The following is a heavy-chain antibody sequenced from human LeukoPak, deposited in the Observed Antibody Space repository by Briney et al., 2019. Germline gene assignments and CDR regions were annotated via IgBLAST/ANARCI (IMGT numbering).Heavy chain of an antibody. CDR3: ARGYCSSTSCLGVD. CDR2: ISSSSSYI. Sequence: GGSLRLSCAASGFTFSSHAMSWVRQAPGKGLEWVSSISSSSSYIYYADSVKGRFTISRDNAKNSLYLQMNSLRAEDTAVYYCARGYCSSTSCLGVDWGRGTLVTVSP. V-gene: IGHV3-21*01. CDR1: GFTFSSHA. J-gene: IGHJ4*02. D-gene: IGHD2-2*01.